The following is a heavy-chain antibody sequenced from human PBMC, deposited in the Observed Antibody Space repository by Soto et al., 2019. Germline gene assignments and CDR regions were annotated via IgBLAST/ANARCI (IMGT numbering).Heavy chain of an antibody. V-gene: IGHV4-30-4*08. Sequence: SETLSLTCVVSGGPVSGDDLYWSWIRHLPGKGLEWIANVYHTGTTYYNPSLKSRVTLSVDTSKNQFSVRLNSVTASDTAVYYCAPLSVSLSGPYGIHVWGQGTTVTVS. J-gene: IGHJ6*02. CDR3: APLSVSLSGPYGIHV. D-gene: IGHD2-15*01. CDR1: GGPVSGDDLY. CDR2: VYHTGTT.